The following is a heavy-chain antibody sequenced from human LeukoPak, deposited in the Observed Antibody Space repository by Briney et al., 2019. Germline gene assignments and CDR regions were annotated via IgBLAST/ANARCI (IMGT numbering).Heavy chain of an antibody. D-gene: IGHD6-6*01. V-gene: IGHV4-39*01. CDR3: ARWSLVSFDY. CDR2: IYYSGST. J-gene: IGHJ4*02. CDR1: GGSISSSSYY. Sequence: SETLSLTCTVSGGSISSSSYYWGWIRQPPGKGLEWIGSIYYSGSTYYNPSLKSRVTISVDTSKNQFSLKLSSVTAADTAVYYCARWSLVSFDYWGQGTLVAVSS.